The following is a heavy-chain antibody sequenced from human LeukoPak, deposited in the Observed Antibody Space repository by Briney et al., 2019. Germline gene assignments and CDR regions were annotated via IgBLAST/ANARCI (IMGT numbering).Heavy chain of an antibody. CDR3: ARVRIAAAYDAFDI. CDR2: IYTSGST. J-gene: IGHJ3*02. Sequence: SQTLSLTCTVSGGSISSGSYYWSWIRQPARKGLEWIGRIYTSGSTNYNPSLKSRVTISVDTSKNQFSLKLSSVTAADTAVYSCARVRIAAAYDAFDIWGQGTMVTVSS. V-gene: IGHV4-61*02. D-gene: IGHD6-13*01. CDR1: GGSISSGSYY.